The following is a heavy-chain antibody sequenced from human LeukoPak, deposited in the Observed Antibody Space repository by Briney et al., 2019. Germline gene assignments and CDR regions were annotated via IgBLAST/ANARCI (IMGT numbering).Heavy chain of an antibody. J-gene: IGHJ4*02. CDR2: IRFDGSIK. CDR1: GFTFSAHG. CDR3: AKSGAPYYDILTGYLDY. D-gene: IGHD3-9*01. V-gene: IGHV3-30*02. Sequence: PGGSLRLSCATSGFTFSAHGMHWVRQAPGKGLEWVAFIRFDGSIKYHTDSVRGRFTVSRDNSKNTLFLQMNTLRVEDTAVYYCAKSGAPYYDILTGYLDYWGQGTLVTVS.